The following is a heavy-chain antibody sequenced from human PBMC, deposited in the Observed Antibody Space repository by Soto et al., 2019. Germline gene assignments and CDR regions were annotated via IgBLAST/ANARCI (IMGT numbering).Heavy chain of an antibody. Sequence: PGGSLRLSCAASGFTFDDYAMHWVRQAPGKGLEWVSGISWNSGSIGYADSVKGRFTISRDNAKNSLYLQMNSLRAEDTAVYYCARVPFRARPPFTSYYGMHVWGQGPTVTGSS. CDR3: ARVPFRARPPFTSYYGMHV. V-gene: IGHV3-9*01. CDR1: GFTFDDYA. D-gene: IGHD3-16*01. CDR2: ISWNSGSI. J-gene: IGHJ6*02.